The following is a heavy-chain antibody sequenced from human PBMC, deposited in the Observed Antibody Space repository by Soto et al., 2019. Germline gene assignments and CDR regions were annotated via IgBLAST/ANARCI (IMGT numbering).Heavy chain of an antibody. D-gene: IGHD6-19*01. CDR3: SRHGAEGGWYSGHYYYGMDV. J-gene: IGHJ6*02. Sequence: SETLSLTCTVSGGSISSSSYYWGWIRQPPGEGLEWIGIIYYSGSTYYNPSLKSRVTISVDTSKNQFSLKLSSVTAADTAVYYCSRHGAEGGWYSGHYYYGMDVWGQGTTVTVS. V-gene: IGHV4-39*01. CDR1: GGSISSSSYY. CDR2: IYYSGST.